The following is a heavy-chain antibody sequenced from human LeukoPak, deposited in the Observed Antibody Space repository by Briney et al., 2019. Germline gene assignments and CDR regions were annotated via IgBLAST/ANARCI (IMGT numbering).Heavy chain of an antibody. CDR2: IYPDDSDA. CDR3: ARMIGLGEVSPYFDY. CDR1: GYSFSTYW. Sequence: GESLKISCKGSGYSFSTYWIGWVRQLPGKGLEWMGIIYPDDSDARYSPSFQGQVTISADKSISTAYLQWSSLKASDTAMYYCARMIGLGEVSPYFDYWGQGTLVTVSS. J-gene: IGHJ4*02. D-gene: IGHD3-16*02. V-gene: IGHV5-51*01.